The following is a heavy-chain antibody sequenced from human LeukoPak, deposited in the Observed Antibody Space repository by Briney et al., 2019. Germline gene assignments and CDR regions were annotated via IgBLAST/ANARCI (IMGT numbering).Heavy chain of an antibody. CDR3: AKGSPAILYYCMDV. Sequence: TGGSLRLSCAAPGFSFSNYVMTWVRQAPGKGLEWVSAIIGTGAGTYYADSVKGRFTISRDNSKNTLYLQMNSLRAEDTAVYYCAKGSPAILYYCMDVWGKGTTVTVSS. D-gene: IGHD2-21*01. V-gene: IGHV3-23*01. CDR1: GFSFSNYV. J-gene: IGHJ6*03. CDR2: IIGTGAGT.